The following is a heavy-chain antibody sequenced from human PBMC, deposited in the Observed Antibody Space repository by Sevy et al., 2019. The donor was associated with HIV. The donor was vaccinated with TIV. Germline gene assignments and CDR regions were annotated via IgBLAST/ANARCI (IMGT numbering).Heavy chain of an antibody. J-gene: IGHJ4*02. Sequence: SETLSLTCAVSGYSISSDYYWGWIRQPPGKGLEWIGSIYHSGYSYYNPSLKSRVTISVDTSKNQLSLKLGSVTAADTAVYYCARAIGTQVAGLYYFDYWGQGTLVTVSS. CDR2: IYHSGYS. V-gene: IGHV4-38-2*01. CDR1: GYSISSDYY. D-gene: IGHD6-19*01. CDR3: ARAIGTQVAGLYYFDY.